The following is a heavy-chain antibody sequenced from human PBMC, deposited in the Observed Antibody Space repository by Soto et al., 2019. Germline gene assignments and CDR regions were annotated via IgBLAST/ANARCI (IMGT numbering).Heavy chain of an antibody. CDR2: IYHSGIT. CDR1: GASISSGGSS. D-gene: IGHD3-10*01. V-gene: IGHV4-30-2*01. Sequence: QLQLQESGSGLVKPSQTLSLTCAVSGASISSGGSSWSWIRQAPGTGLEWIGYIYHSGITNYNPSFKKRVTISVDKSQNQFSLSLSFVTAADTAVYYCARGLAVRGSYGLDVWGQGTTVTVSS. J-gene: IGHJ6*02. CDR3: ARGLAVRGSYGLDV.